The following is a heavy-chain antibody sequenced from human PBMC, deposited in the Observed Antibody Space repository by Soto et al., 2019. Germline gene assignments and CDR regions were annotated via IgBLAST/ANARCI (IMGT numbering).Heavy chain of an antibody. Sequence: SETLSLTCAVSGVSISSGNWWTWVRQSPQRGLEYIGEIFHDGTANYYPSFERRVAISVDTSKNQFSLKLTSVTAADTAIYFCARLVYATRLNYMYFDFWGQGTLVTVSS. D-gene: IGHD6-6*01. J-gene: IGHJ4*02. CDR3: ARLVYATRLNYMYFDF. CDR1: GVSISSGNW. CDR2: IFHDGTA. V-gene: IGHV4-4*02.